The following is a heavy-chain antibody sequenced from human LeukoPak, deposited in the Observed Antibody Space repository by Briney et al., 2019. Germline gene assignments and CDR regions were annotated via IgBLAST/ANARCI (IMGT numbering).Heavy chain of an antibody. V-gene: IGHV3-21*01. CDR3: ARDRTHYDILTGYHGTPDY. D-gene: IGHD3-9*01. J-gene: IGHJ4*02. CDR2: ISSSSSYI. Sequence: GGSLRLSCAASGFTFSSYSMNWVRQAPGKGLEWVSSISSSSSYIYCADSVKGRFTISRDNAKNSLYLQMNSLRAEDTAVYYCARDRTHYDILTGYHGTPDYWGQGTLVTVSS. CDR1: GFTFSSYS.